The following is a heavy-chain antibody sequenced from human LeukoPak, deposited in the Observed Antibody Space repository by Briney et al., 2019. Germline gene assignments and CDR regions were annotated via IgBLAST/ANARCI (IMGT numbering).Heavy chain of an antibody. V-gene: IGHV4-61*08. Sequence: SETLSLTCNVSGVSIGSRGYYWSWIRQPPGKGLEWIGYIYYSGSTNYNPSLKSRVTISVDTSKNQFSLKLSSVTAADTAVYYCARDRSEDDSSGYIHRDFDFWGQGTLVIVSS. D-gene: IGHD3-22*01. J-gene: IGHJ4*02. CDR1: GVSIGSRGYY. CDR2: IYYSGST. CDR3: ARDRSEDDSSGYIHRDFDF.